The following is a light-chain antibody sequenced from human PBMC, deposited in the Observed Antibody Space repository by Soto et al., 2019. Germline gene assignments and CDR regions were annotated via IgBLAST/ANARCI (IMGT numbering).Light chain of an antibody. CDR2: AAS. V-gene: IGKV1-39*01. CDR3: QQSHSTPPIT. CDR1: QSIRGY. Sequence: DIRMTQSPSSLSASVGDRVTITCRASQSIRGYLNWYQHKPGKAPKLLIFAASSLQSGVPSRFSGSGSGTDYTLTINSLQPEDFATYYCQQSHSTPPITFGQGTRLEIK. J-gene: IGKJ5*01.